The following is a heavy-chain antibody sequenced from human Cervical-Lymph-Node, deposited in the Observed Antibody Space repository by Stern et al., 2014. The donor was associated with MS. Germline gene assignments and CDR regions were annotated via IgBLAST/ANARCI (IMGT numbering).Heavy chain of an antibody. D-gene: IGHD5-18*01. CDR1: GSTFSIYG. Sequence: VQLEESGAEVKKPGSSVKVSCQASGSTFSIYGFSWVRQAPGQGLEWMGVIIPIFSTASYAQKLQGRVTITADESTSTSYMELSSLRSEDTAVYYCANTASYYYYYGMDVWGQGTTVTVSS. CDR3: ANTASYYYYYGMDV. CDR2: IIPIFSTA. J-gene: IGHJ6*02. V-gene: IGHV1-69*01.